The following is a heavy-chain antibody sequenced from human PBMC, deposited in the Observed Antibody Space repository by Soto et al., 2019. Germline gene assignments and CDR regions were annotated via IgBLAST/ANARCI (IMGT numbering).Heavy chain of an antibody. D-gene: IGHD1-26*01. Sequence: PSETLSHTCTVSGGSIRSYYCSWIRQPAGKGAEWIGHIYSSGSANYNPSLKSRVSMSVDTSKNQFSLKLNSVTAADTAVYYCATIVGANDYWGQGALVTVSS. CDR1: GGSIRSYY. CDR3: ATIVGANDY. J-gene: IGHJ4*02. V-gene: IGHV4-4*07. CDR2: IYSSGSA.